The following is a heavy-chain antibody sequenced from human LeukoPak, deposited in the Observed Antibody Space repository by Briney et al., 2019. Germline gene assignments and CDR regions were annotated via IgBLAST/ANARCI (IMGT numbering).Heavy chain of an antibody. V-gene: IGHV3-21*01. D-gene: IGHD3-16*02. CDR2: ISSSGSYI. CDR1: GFTFSRYS. Sequence: GGSLRLSCAASGFTFSRYSMNWVREAPGRGLEWVSSISSSGSYIYYADSVKGRFTISRDNAKTSLYLQMNSLRAEDTAVYYCARDIEKFDYWGQGTLVTVSS. CDR3: ARDIEKFDY. J-gene: IGHJ4*02.